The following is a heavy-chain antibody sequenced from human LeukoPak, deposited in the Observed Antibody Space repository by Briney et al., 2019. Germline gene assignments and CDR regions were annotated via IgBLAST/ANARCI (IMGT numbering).Heavy chain of an antibody. Sequence: QTGGSLRLSCAASGFTFSSYAMSWVRQAPGKGLEWVSGISWNSGSIGYADSVKGRFTISRDNAKNSLYLQMNSLRAEDTALYYCAKGLNWNYYAFDIWGQGTMVTVSS. CDR2: ISWNSGSI. CDR1: GFTFSSYA. D-gene: IGHD1-7*01. J-gene: IGHJ3*02. CDR3: AKGLNWNYYAFDI. V-gene: IGHV3-9*01.